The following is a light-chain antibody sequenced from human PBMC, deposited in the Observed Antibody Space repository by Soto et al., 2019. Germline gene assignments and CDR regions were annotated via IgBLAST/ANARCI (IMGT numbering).Light chain of an antibody. Sequence: QSVLTQPPSVSGAPGQRVTISCTGSSSNIGAGYDVHWYQQLPGTAPKLLIYGNSNRPSGVPDRFSGSKSGTSASLAITGLQAEDEADYYCQSYDSGLSGSGFYVFGTGTKLTVL. J-gene: IGLJ1*01. CDR3: QSYDSGLSGSGFYV. V-gene: IGLV1-40*01. CDR1: SSNIGAGYD. CDR2: GNS.